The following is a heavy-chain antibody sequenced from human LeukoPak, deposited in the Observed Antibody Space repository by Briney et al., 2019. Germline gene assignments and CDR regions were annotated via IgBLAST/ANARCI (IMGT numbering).Heavy chain of an antibody. CDR2: ISSDSSYT. V-gene: IGHV3-11*05. Sequence: PGGSLRLSCAASGFPFSDYYMTWIRQAPGEGLECVSYISSDSSYTNYADSVKGRFTIARDNAKNSLSLRMHSLRAEDTAVYYCARGKRDYFDYWGQGTLVTVSS. CDR1: GFPFSDYY. J-gene: IGHJ4*02. CDR3: ARGKRDYFDY.